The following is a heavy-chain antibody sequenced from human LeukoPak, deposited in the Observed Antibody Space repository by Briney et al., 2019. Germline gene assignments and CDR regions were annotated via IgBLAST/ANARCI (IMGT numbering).Heavy chain of an antibody. CDR1: GFTVSSNY. CDR3: ARDGVPVAGSYYYGMDV. D-gene: IGHD6-19*01. J-gene: IGHJ6*02. CDR2: FYSGGNT. V-gene: IGHV3-66*01. Sequence: GGSLRLSCAASGFTVSSNYMNWVRQAPGKGLEWVSVFYSGGNTYYADSVKGRFTISRDNSKNTVYLQMNSLRAEDTAVYYCARDGVPVAGSYYYGMDVWGQGTTVTVSS.